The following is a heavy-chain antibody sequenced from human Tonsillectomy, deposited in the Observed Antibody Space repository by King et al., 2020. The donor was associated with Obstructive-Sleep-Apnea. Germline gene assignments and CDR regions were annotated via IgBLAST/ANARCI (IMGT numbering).Heavy chain of an antibody. J-gene: IGHJ4*02. CDR2: IDPSDSDT. CDR1: GYSFSSYY. V-gene: IGHV5-10-1*01. CDR3: AKEYSSSWSDDY. Sequence: QLVQSGAEVKKPRESLRISCQGSGYSFSSYYITWVRQMPGKGLEWMGRIDPSDSDTNYSPSFQGHVTISVDKSINTAYLQWSSLKASDTAMYYCAKEYSSSWSDDYWGQGTLVTVSS. D-gene: IGHD6-13*01.